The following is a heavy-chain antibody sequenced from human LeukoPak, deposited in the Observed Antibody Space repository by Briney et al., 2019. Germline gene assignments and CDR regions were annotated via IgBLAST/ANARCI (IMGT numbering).Heavy chain of an antibody. Sequence: GGSLRLSCAASGFTFSSYAMSWVRQAPGKGLEWVSAISGSGGSTYHADSVKGRFTISRDNSKSTLYLQMNSLRAEDTAVYYCAKGGKWDVTPFDYWGQGTLVTVSS. CDR1: GFTFSSYA. CDR3: AKGGKWDVTPFDY. D-gene: IGHD1-26*01. CDR2: ISGSGGST. J-gene: IGHJ4*02. V-gene: IGHV3-23*01.